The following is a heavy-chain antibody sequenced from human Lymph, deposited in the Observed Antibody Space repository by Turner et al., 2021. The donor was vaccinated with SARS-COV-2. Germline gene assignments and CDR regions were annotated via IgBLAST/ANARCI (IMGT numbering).Heavy chain of an antibody. D-gene: IGHD2-21*02. J-gene: IGHJ5*02. V-gene: IGHV4-59*01. Sequence: QVQLQESGPRLVKPLETLSLTCTVSGGSMNNNYWSWFRQPPGQRLEWIGFIFYRGSTNYNPSLKSRVTISVDTSENQFSLKLTSVTAADTAIYYGERQTVNNWVDPWGQGTLVTVSS. CDR1: GGSMNNNY. CDR2: IFYRGST. CDR3: ERQTVNNWVDP.